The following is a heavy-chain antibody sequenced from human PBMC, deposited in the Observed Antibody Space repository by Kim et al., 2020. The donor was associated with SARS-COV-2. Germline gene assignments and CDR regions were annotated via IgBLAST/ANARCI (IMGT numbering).Heavy chain of an antibody. Sequence: GGSLRLSCTTSGFAFSEFGMHWVRQAPGKGLEWVAVIGHDGSYKCSADYMEGRFTISRDNSKNTLYLQMNSLRVEDTAVYYCARDLGMGPYFDYWGQGTL. J-gene: IGHJ4*02. D-gene: IGHD1-26*01. CDR1: GFAFSEFG. CDR3: ARDLGMGPYFDY. V-gene: IGHV3-33*01. CDR2: IGHDGSYK.